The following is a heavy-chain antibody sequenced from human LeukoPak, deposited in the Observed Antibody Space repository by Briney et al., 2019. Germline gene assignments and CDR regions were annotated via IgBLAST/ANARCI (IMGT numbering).Heavy chain of an antibody. D-gene: IGHD1-26*01. J-gene: IGHJ4*02. CDR1: SGSINSYY. V-gene: IGHV4-4*07. CDR2: IYTTGAT. Sequence: SETLSLTCTVSSGSINSYYWGWVRQPPGKGLEWIGRIYTTGATQYNPSLKSRVTMSIDTSTNQFSLNLRSMTAADTAAYYCGRQGYTASYYFLDFWSQGTLVAVS. CDR3: GRQGYTASYYFLDF.